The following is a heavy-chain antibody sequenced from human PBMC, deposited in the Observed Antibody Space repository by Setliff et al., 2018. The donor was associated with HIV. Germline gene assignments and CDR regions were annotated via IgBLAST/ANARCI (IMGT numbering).Heavy chain of an antibody. D-gene: IGHD3-22*01. Sequence: GESLKISCKTSGYSFTTYWLGWVRQMPGKGLEWMAILYPGDSDIRYSPSFQSQVTVSADKSIGTAYLQWNSLKASDTALYFCARAPNSPYYSNFWYADYWGQGTLVTVSS. CDR3: ARAPNSPYYSNFWYADY. V-gene: IGHV5-51*01. J-gene: IGHJ4*02. CDR2: LYPGDSDI. CDR1: GYSFTTYW.